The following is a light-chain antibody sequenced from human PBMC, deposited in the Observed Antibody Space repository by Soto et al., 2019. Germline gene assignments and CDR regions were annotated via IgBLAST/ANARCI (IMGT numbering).Light chain of an antibody. J-gene: IGLJ1*01. V-gene: IGLV2-8*01. CDR1: SSDVGGYNY. CDR3: SSYAGSNFYV. Sequence: QSVLTQPPSASGSPGQSVTISCTGTSSDVGGYNYVSWDQQHPGKAPKLMIYQVSKRPSGVPDRFSGSKSGNTASLTVSGLQAEDEADYYCSSYAGSNFYVFGTGTKVTVL. CDR2: QVS.